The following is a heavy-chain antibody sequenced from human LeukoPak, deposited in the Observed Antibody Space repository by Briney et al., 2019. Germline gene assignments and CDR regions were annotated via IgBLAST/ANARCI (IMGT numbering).Heavy chain of an antibody. CDR2: ISGSGGGI. Sequence: GGSLRLSCAASRLSFSNYSMSAFRQAPGKGLEWVSSISGSGGGILYADSVKGRFTISRDNSKDTLYLQMNNLRAEDTALYYCENQREAQGSFYEFDYWGEGTLVTVSS. CDR1: RLSFSNYS. J-gene: IGHJ4*02. CDR3: ENQREAQGSFYEFDY. V-gene: IGHV3-23*01. D-gene: IGHD3-10*01.